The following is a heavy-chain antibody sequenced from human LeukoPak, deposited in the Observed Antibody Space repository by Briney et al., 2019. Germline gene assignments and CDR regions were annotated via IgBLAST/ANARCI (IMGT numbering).Heavy chain of an antibody. D-gene: IGHD3-10*01. Sequence: ASVKVSCKASGYTFTSYDINWVRQATGQGLEWMGWMNPNSGNTGYAQKFQGRVTMTRNTSISTAYMELSSLRSEDTAVYYCARGATSKSYFYYYYMDVWAKGPRSPSP. CDR3: ARGATSKSYFYYYYMDV. CDR1: GYTFTSYD. J-gene: IGHJ6*03. V-gene: IGHV1-8*01. CDR2: MNPNSGNT.